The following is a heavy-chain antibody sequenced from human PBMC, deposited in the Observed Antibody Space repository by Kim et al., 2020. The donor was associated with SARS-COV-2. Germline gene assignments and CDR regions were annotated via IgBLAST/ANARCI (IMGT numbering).Heavy chain of an antibody. J-gene: IGHJ5*02. Sequence: GGSLRLSCAASGFTFSTAWMSWVRQAPGKGLEWVGRIKSNTDGGTTDYAAPVKGRFTISRDDSKNTLYLQMNSLKTEDTAVYYCTTEAFVRVRGVITGTRGFDPWGQGTLVTVSS. CDR3: TTEAFVRVRGVITGTRGFDP. CDR2: IKSNTDGGTT. V-gene: IGHV3-15*01. D-gene: IGHD3-10*01. CDR1: GFTFSTAW.